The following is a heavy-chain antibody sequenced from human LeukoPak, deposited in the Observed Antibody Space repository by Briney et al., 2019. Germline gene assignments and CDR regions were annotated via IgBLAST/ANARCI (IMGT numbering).Heavy chain of an antibody. CDR3: ARTARGNYGNFDL. J-gene: IGHJ4*02. Sequence: ASVKVSCKASGYTFTSYPINWVRQAPGQGLEWMGWINTTTGNPTYVQGFTGRFVFSLDTSVSTAYLQISSLKAEDTALYYCARTARGNYGNFDLWGQGTLVTVSS. CDR1: GYTFTSYP. D-gene: IGHD1-7*01. V-gene: IGHV7-4-1*02. CDR2: INTTTGNP.